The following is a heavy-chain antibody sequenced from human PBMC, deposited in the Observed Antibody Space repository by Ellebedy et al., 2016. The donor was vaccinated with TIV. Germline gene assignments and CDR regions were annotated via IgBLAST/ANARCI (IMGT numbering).Heavy chain of an antibody. J-gene: IGHJ4*02. CDR2: ISGSGGST. CDR3: AKDLLAVRGYYFDY. CDR1: GFTFSSYA. D-gene: IGHD6-6*01. V-gene: IGHV3-23*01. Sequence: GESLKISCAASGFTFSSYAMSWVRQAPGKGLEWVSAISGSGGSTYYADSVKGRFTISRDNSKNTLYLQMSSLRAEDTAVCYCAKDLLAVRGYYFDYWGQGTLVTVSS.